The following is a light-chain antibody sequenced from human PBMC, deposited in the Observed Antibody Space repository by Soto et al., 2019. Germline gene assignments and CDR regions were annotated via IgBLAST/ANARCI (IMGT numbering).Light chain of an antibody. CDR2: AAS. Sequence: DIQMTQSPSSLSASVGDRVTITCRASQGISNYLAWYQQKPGKVPKLLIYAASTLQSWVPSRFSGSGSGTDFTLNISSLQPEDVATYDCQKYNSAPRTFGQGTKVEIK. CDR1: QGISNY. V-gene: IGKV1-27*01. J-gene: IGKJ1*01. CDR3: QKYNSAPRT.